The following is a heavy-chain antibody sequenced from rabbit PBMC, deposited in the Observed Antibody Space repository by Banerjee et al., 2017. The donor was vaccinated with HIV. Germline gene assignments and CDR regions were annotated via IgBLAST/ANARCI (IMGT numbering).Heavy chain of an antibody. CDR2: IYAGSSGST. V-gene: IGHV1S40*01. J-gene: IGHJ4*01. CDR3: AREGGYDDYAGYGFFNL. CDR1: GLSLNSNA. D-gene: IGHD2-1*01. Sequence: QSLEESGGDLVKPGASLTLTCTASGLSLNSNAMCWVRQAPGKGLEWIACIYAGSSGSTYYANWANGRFTISRENTQNTLYLQLNSLTAADTATYFCAREGGYDDYAGYGFFNLWGQGTLVTVS.